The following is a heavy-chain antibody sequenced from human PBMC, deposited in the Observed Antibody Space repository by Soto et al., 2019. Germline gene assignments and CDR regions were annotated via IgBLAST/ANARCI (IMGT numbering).Heavy chain of an antibody. J-gene: IGHJ4*02. CDR2: IVPIVGTT. CDR1: GGTFSSYA. V-gene: IGHV1-69*12. D-gene: IGHD5-12*01. Sequence: QVQLVQSGAEARQPASSVKVSCKTSGGTFSSYAISWVRQAPGQGLEWMGGIVPIVGTTTYAQKFQGRVTITADEATSTVYMQLSRLRSDDTAVYYCVRVVAIPGYPDHWGQGTLVTVSS. CDR3: VRVVAIPGYPDH.